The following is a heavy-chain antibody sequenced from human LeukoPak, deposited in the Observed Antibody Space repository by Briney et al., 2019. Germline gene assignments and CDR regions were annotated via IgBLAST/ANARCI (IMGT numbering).Heavy chain of an antibody. Sequence: SETLSLTCAVYGGSFSGYYWSWIGQPPGKGLEWIGEINHSGSTNYNPSLKSRVTISVDTSKNQFSLKLSSVTAADTAVYYCARGLSMIVVNWFDPWGQGTLVTVSS. CDR2: INHSGST. J-gene: IGHJ5*02. CDR3: ARGLSMIVVNWFDP. CDR1: GGSFSGYY. D-gene: IGHD3-22*01. V-gene: IGHV4-34*01.